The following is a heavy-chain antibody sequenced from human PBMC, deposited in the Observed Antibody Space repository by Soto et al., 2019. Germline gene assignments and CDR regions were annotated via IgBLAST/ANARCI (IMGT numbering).Heavy chain of an antibody. D-gene: IGHD3-3*01. CDR2: INAVGSSL. CDR1: GFDVSITC. CDR3: AKDWYHTIDH. J-gene: IGHJ4*02. Sequence: PXGFLRLSFTASGFDVSITCIHWVRQVPGKGLVWVSRINAVGSSLIYADSVKGRFTISRDNAKNTVYLQMSSLRVEDTAVYYCAKDWYHTIDHWGPGTPVTYPQ. V-gene: IGHV3-74*01.